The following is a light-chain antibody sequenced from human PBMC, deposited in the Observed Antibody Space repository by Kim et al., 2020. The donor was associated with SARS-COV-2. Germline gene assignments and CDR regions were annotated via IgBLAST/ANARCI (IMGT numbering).Light chain of an antibody. J-gene: IGLJ2*01. Sequence: QSALTQPASVSGSPGQSITISCTGTSSDVGSYNLVSWYQQHPGKAPKLMIYEVSKRPSGVSNRFSGSKSGNTASLTISGLQAEDEADYYCCSCAGSSIHVVFGGGTQLTVL. CDR2: EVS. V-gene: IGLV2-23*02. CDR3: CSCAGSSIHVV. CDR1: SSDVGSYNL.